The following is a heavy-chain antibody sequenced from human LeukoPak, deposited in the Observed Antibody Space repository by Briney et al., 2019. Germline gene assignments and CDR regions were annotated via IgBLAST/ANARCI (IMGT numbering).Heavy chain of an antibody. J-gene: IGHJ6*03. V-gene: IGHV4-39*07. CDR1: GGSISSSSYC. D-gene: IGHD1-1*01. CDR3: ARVVERYYYYYYMDV. Sequence: SETLSLTCTVSGGSISSSSYCWSWIRQPPGKGLEWIGEINHSGSTNYNPSLKSRVTISVDTSKNQFSLKLSSVTAADTAVYYCARVVERYYYYYYMDVWGKGTTVTVSS. CDR2: INHSGST.